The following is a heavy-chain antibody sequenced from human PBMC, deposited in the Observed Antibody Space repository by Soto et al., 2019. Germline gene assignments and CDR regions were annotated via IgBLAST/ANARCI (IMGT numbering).Heavy chain of an antibody. V-gene: IGHV1-24*01. CDR2: FDPEDGET. CDR3: ATAHDYGGKEPRAIYWYFDL. J-gene: IGHJ2*01. D-gene: IGHD4-17*01. Sequence: ASVKVSCKVSGYTLTELSMHWVRQAPGKGLEWMGGFDPEDGETIYAQKFQGRVTMTEDTSTDTAYMELSSLRSEDTAVYYCATAHDYGGKEPRAIYWYFDLWGRGTLVTVSS. CDR1: GYTLTELS.